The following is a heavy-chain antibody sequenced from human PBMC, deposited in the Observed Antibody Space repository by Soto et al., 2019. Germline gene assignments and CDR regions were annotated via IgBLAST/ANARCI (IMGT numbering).Heavy chain of an antibody. J-gene: IGHJ4*02. D-gene: IGHD3-9*01. CDR2: INHSGST. CDR3: ASLSPKDY. V-gene: IGHV4-34*01. Sequence: ESLSLTGAVYGGSFSGYYWSWIRQPPGKGLEWIGEINHSGSTNYNPSLKSRVTISVDTSKNQFSLKLSSVTAADTAVYYCASLSPKDYWGQGTLVTVSS. CDR1: GGSFSGYY.